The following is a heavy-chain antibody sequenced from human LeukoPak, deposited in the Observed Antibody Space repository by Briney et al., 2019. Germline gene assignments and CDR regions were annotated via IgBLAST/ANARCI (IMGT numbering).Heavy chain of an antibody. V-gene: IGHV3-23*01. J-gene: IGHJ4*02. Sequence: PGGSLRLSCAASGFTFSNYAMSWVRQAAGKGLEWVSTISNSGDATYYADSVKGRFTISRDNSKNTLYLQMNSLRAEDTAVYYCAKAPPYKKYFDYWGQGTLVTVSS. CDR2: ISNSGDAT. D-gene: IGHD1-1*01. CDR3: AKAPPYKKYFDY. CDR1: GFTFSNYA.